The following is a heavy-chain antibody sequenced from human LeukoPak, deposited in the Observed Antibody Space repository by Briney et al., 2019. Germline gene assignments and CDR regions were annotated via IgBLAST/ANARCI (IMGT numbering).Heavy chain of an antibody. V-gene: IGHV1-2*02. CDR2: INPNSGCT. CDR1: GYTFTGNY. D-gene: IGHD5-12*01. CDR3: ARGDSGYDHFYHMDV. J-gene: IGHJ6*03. Sequence: ASVKVSCKASGYTFTGNYMHWVRQAPGQGLEWTGWINPNSGCTNYAQKFQGRVTMTRDTSISTAYMELSRLIFDDTAVYYCARGDSGYDHFYHMDVWGKGTTVTISS.